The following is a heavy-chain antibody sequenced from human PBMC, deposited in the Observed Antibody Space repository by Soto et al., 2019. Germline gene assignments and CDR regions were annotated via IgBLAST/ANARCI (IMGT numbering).Heavy chain of an antibody. Sequence: QVRLQESGPGLVKPSETLSLSCTVSGGSISSYYWSWFRQSPGKRMEWIGYVHHSWGSSYNPSLQSRVAISLATSKSQFSLKVTSVTATDTAVYYCARQGFGPLHGLVDVWGQGTTVTVSS. CDR3: ARQGFGPLHGLVDV. V-gene: IGHV4-59*08. J-gene: IGHJ6*02. CDR2: VHHSWGS. D-gene: IGHD3-10*01. CDR1: GGSISSYY.